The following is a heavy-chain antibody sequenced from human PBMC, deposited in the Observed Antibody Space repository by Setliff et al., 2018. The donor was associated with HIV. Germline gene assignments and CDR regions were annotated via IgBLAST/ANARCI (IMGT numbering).Heavy chain of an antibody. Sequence: ASVKVSCKASGYTFTAYYLHWVRQAPGQGLEWVGRINPNSGGTNYAQKFQGRVTMTRDTSISTAYMELNRVRSDDTAVYYCAREVCSKSVCYTSFNYWGQGTLVTVSS. V-gene: IGHV1-2*06. D-gene: IGHD2-8*01. CDR1: GYTFTAYY. CDR2: INPNSGGT. J-gene: IGHJ4*02. CDR3: AREVCSKSVCYTSFNY.